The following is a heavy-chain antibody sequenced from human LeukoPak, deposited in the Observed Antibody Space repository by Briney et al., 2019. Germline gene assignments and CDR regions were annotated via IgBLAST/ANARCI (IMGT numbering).Heavy chain of an antibody. CDR3: AREGLYSGYEWY. V-gene: IGHV3-21*01. CDR1: GFTFSSYG. CDR2: ISSSSSYI. Sequence: GGSLRLSCAASGFTFSSYGMNWVRQAPGKGLEWVSSISSSSSYIYYADSVKGRFTISGDNAKNSLYLQMNSLRAEDTAVYYCAREGLYSGYEWYWGQGTLVTVSS. D-gene: IGHD5-12*01. J-gene: IGHJ4*02.